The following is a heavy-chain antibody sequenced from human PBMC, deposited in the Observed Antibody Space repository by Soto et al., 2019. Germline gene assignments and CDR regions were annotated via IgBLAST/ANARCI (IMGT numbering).Heavy chain of an antibody. CDR3: ARISGFGLGSGNYYGMDV. CDR1: GGSISSYY. Sequence: SETLSLTCTVSGGSISSYYWRWIRQPPGKGLDWIGYIYYSGSTNYNPSLKSRVTISVDTSKNQFSLKLSSVTAADTAVYYCARISGFGLGSGNYYGMDVWGQGTTVTVS. J-gene: IGHJ6*02. V-gene: IGHV4-59*01. D-gene: IGHD3-10*01. CDR2: IYYSGST.